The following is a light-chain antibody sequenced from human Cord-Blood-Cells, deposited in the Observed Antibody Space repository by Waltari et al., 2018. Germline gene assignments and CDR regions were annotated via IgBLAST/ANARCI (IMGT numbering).Light chain of an antibody. Sequence: QSALTQPASVSGSPGQSITISCTGTSSDVGSYNLVSWYQQHPGKAPKLMIYEGSKRPSGVSNRFSGSKSCNTASLTISGLQAEDDADYYCCSYAGSSTYVVFGGGTKLTVL. CDR3: CSYAGSSTYVV. J-gene: IGLJ2*01. CDR2: EGS. V-gene: IGLV2-23*01. CDR1: SSDVGSYNL.